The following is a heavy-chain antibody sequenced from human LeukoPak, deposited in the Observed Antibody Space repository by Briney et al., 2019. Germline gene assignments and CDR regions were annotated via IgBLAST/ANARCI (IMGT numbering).Heavy chain of an antibody. CDR3: ARDAHFGGVFDI. Sequence: TGGSLRLSCAASGFTFDDYAMSWVRQAPGKGLEWVSGINWNGGSSGYVDSVKGRFTISRDNAKNSLYLQMNSLRGEDTALYYCARDAHFGGVFDIWGQGTMVTVSS. CDR1: GFTFDDYA. J-gene: IGHJ3*02. CDR2: INWNGGSS. V-gene: IGHV3-20*04. D-gene: IGHD2-21*01.